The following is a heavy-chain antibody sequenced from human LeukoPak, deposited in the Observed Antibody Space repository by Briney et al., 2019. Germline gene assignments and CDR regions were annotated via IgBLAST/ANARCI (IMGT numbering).Heavy chain of an antibody. J-gene: IGHJ4*02. CDR2: IYYTGST. Sequence: SETLSLTCTVSGGSISSSRYYWRWIRQPPGEGLEWIGSIYYTGSTYYSPSLKSRVTISADTSKNEFSLKLSSVTAADTAVYYCTSEISSASNYWGQGTLVTVSS. CDR3: TSEISSASNY. V-gene: IGHV4-39*01. CDR1: GGSISSSRYY. D-gene: IGHD6-6*01.